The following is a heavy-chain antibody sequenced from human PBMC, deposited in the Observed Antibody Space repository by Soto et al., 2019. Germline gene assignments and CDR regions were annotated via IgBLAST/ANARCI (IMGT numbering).Heavy chain of an antibody. Sequence: PSETLPLTCTVSGGSISSNYWTWIRQPPGKGLEWIGYVYNSGSTNYNPSLKSRVTISEDTSESQFSLKVNSMTAADTAVYYCARYRREAVAGYTLDNWGQGILVTVSS. CDR3: ARYRREAVAGYTLDN. V-gene: IGHV4-59*01. D-gene: IGHD6-13*01. CDR2: VYNSGST. J-gene: IGHJ4*02. CDR1: GGSISSNY.